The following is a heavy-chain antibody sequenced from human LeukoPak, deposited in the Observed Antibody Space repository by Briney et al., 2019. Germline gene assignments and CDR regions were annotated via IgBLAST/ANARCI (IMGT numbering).Heavy chain of an antibody. V-gene: IGHV4-61*02. D-gene: IGHD5-18*01. CDR2: IYTSGST. J-gene: IGHJ4*02. Sequence: SETLSLTCTVSGGSISSGSYYWSWIRQPAGKGLEWIGRIYTSGSTNYNPSLKSRVTISVDKSKNQFSLKLTSVTAADTAVYYCARGSYGYVLPFDYWGQGTLVTVSS. CDR1: GGSISSGSYY. CDR3: ARGSYGYVLPFDY.